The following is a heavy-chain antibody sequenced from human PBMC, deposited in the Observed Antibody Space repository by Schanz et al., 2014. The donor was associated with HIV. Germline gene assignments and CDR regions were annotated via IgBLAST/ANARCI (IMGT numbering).Heavy chain of an antibody. CDR1: GFTFSTFG. CDR2: ISYDGSKK. V-gene: IGHV3-30*03. D-gene: IGHD3-10*01. Sequence: QVQLVESGGGVVQPGRSLRLSCTASGFTFSTFGMHWVRQAPGKGLECVAVISYDGSKKYYADSVKGRFTISRDNSKNTLFLQMNSLRAEDTAVYYCARDREYYYGSGSRDYYYYGMDVWGQGTTVTVSS. J-gene: IGHJ6*02. CDR3: ARDREYYYGSGSRDYYYYGMDV.